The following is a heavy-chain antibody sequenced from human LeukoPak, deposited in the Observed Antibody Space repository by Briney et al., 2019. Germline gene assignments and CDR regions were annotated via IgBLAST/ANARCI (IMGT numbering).Heavy chain of an antibody. CDR2: INHNGNVN. V-gene: IGHV3-7*01. J-gene: IGHJ6*02. Sequence: PGGSLRLSCAASGFTFSSYWMNWARQAPGKGLEWVASINHNGNVNYYVDSVKGRFTISRDNAKNSLYLQMSNLRAEDTAVYYCARVRLPYYYDSSGYPHYYYGMDVWGQGTTVTVSS. D-gene: IGHD3-22*01. CDR3: ARVRLPYYYDSSGYPHYYYGMDV. CDR1: GFTFSSYW.